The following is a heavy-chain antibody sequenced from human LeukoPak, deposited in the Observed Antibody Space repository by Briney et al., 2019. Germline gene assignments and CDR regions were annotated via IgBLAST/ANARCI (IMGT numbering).Heavy chain of an antibody. CDR2: INWNGGST. V-gene: IGHV3-20*04. CDR1: GFTFDDYG. D-gene: IGHD6-19*01. Sequence: GGSLRLSCAASGFTFDDYGMSWVRQAPGKGLEWVSGINWNGGSTGYADSVKGRFTISRDNAKNSLYLQMNSLRAEDTALYYCARDTLIAVAGYYYYYMDVWGKGTTVTVSS. J-gene: IGHJ6*03. CDR3: ARDTLIAVAGYYYYYMDV.